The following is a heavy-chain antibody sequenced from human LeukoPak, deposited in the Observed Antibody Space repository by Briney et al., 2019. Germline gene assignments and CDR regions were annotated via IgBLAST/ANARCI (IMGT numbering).Heavy chain of an antibody. CDR1: GFTFSSYA. D-gene: IGHD3-10*01. CDR2: ISYDGSNK. Sequence: GGSLRLSCAASGFTFSSYAMHWVRQAPGKGLEWVAVISYDGSNKYYADSVKGRFTISRDNSKNTLYLQMNSLRAEDTAVYYCAKGVTMVRGVMNYFDYWGQGTLVTVSS. V-gene: IGHV3-30*04. J-gene: IGHJ4*02. CDR3: AKGVTMVRGVMNYFDY.